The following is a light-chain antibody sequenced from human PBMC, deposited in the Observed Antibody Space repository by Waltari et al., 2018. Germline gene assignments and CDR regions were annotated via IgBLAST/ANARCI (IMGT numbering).Light chain of an antibody. CDR3: QQYNNFPPA. CDR2: GAS. Sequence: TQSPDTLSVSPGVRATLSCRASHNVRSNLAWYQQKPGQFPRLLISGASTRATGVPARFSGSGSGTEFTLTISSLQSEDFAVYYCQQYNNFPPAFGQGTKV. J-gene: IGKJ1*01. CDR1: HNVRSN. V-gene: IGKV3-15*01.